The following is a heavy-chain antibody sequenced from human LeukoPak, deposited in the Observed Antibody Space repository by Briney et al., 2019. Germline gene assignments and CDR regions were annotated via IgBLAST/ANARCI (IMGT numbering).Heavy chain of an antibody. CDR2: IYYSGST. D-gene: IGHD3-22*01. CDR1: GGSISSYY. Sequence: SETLSLTCTVSGGSISSYYWSWIRQPPGKGQEWIGHIYYSGSTNYNPSPKSRVTISVDTSKNQFSLKRSSVTAADTAVYYCARAGYYSAFDYWGQGTLVTVSS. CDR3: ARAGYYSAFDY. J-gene: IGHJ4*02. V-gene: IGHV4-59*01.